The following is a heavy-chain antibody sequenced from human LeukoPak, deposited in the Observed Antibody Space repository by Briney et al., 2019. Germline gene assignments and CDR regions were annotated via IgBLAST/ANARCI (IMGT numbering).Heavy chain of an antibody. D-gene: IGHD3-9*01. V-gene: IGHV3-7*01. CDR3: ARNRYGDFDY. Sequence: GGSLRLSCAASGFTFSSYWMSWVRQAPGKGLEWVANIKQDGTDKYYVDSVKGRFTISKDNAKNSLYLQMNSLRAEDTAVYYCARNRYGDFDYWGQGTLVIVSS. CDR1: GFTFSSYW. J-gene: IGHJ4*02. CDR2: IKQDGTDK.